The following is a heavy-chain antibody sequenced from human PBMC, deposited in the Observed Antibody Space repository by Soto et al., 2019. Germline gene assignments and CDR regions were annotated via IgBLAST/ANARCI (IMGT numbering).Heavy chain of an antibody. CDR3: AKWGDKTSRGGMDV. V-gene: IGHV3-30*18. Sequence: GGSLRLSCAASGFTFSSYGMHWVRQAPGKGLEWVAVISYDGSNKYYADSVKGRFTISRDNSKNTLYLQMNSLRAEDTAVYYCAKWGDKTSRGGMDVWGQGTTVTVSS. J-gene: IGHJ6*02. CDR2: ISYDGSNK. D-gene: IGHD3-16*01. CDR1: GFTFSSYG.